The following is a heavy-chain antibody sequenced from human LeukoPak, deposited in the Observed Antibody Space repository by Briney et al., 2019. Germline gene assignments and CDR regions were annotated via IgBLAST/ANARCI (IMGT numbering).Heavy chain of an antibody. CDR2: ICTSGST. J-gene: IGHJ6*02. CDR3: ARLDGRFGEFSRYGMDV. CDR1: GGSISSYY. V-gene: IGHV4-4*07. D-gene: IGHD3-10*01. Sequence: SETLSLTCTVSGGSISSYYWSWIRQPAGKGLEWIGRICTSGSTNYNPSLKSRVTMSVDTSKNQFSLKLSSVTAADTAVYYCARLDGRFGEFSRYGMDVWGQGTTVTVSS.